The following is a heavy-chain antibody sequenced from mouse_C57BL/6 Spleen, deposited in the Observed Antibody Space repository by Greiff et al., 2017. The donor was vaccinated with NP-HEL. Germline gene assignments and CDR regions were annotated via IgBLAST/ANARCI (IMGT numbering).Heavy chain of an antibody. J-gene: IGHJ1*03. V-gene: IGHV1-50*01. CDR3: ARPDYYGSSPYWYFDV. CDR2: IDPSDSYT. CDR1: GYTFTSYW. Sequence: QVHVKQPGAELVKPGASVKLSCKASGYTFTSYWMQWVKQRPGQGLEWIGEIDPSDSYTNYNQKFKGKATLTVDTSSSTAYMQLSSLTSEDSAVYYCARPDYYGSSPYWYFDVWGTGTTVTVSS. D-gene: IGHD1-1*01.